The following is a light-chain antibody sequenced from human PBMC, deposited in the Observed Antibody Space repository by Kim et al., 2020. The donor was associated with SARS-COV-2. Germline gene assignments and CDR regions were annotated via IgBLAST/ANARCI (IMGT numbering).Light chain of an antibody. V-gene: IGKV4-1*01. J-gene: IGKJ2*01. CDR2: WAS. CDR1: QSVLYISDNKNY. Sequence: DIVMTQSPASLAVSLGGRATINCKSSQSVLYISDNKNYLSWYQQKPGQSPKLLIYWASTRESGVPDRFSGSGSGTDFTLTISSLQAEDVAVYYCQQYYSTPYNFGQGTRLEIK. CDR3: QQYYSTPYN.